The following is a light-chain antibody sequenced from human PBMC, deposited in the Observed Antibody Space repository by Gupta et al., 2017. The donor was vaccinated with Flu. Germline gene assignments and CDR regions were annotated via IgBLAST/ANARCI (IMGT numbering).Light chain of an antibody. Sequence: QSVLTQPPSASGTPGQRIIISRSGSISNIGSNYVYWYQQFPGTAPKLLISRNNERPSGVPDRFSGSKSGSSASLAISGLRSEDEADYYCSLWDDRLSGWVFGGGTKLTVL. V-gene: IGLV1-47*01. CDR1: ISNIGSNY. CDR3: SLWDDRLSGWV. J-gene: IGLJ3*02. CDR2: RNN.